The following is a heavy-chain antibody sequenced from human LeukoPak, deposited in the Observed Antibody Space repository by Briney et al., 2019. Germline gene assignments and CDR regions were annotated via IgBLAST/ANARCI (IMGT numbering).Heavy chain of an antibody. Sequence: GGSLRLSCAASGFTFSSYAMHWVRQGPGKGLEWVAYIAHHGSNKYYADSVKGRFTISRDNSKRTLYLQMNNLSAEDTAVYYCAKDGSWSCTDWGQGALVTVSS. CDR1: GFTFSSYA. D-gene: IGHD2-8*02. J-gene: IGHJ4*02. CDR2: IAHHGSNK. CDR3: AKDGSWSCTD. V-gene: IGHV3-30*02.